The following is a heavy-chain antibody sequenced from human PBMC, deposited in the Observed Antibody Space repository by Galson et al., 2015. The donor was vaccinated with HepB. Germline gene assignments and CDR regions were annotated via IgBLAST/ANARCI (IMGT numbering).Heavy chain of an antibody. CDR3: ARGGGGSSALGI. Sequence: LSLTCAVSGGSISSGGYSWRWIRQPPGKGLEWIGYIYHRGSTYYNPSLKSRVTISVDRSKNQFSLKLSSVTAADTAVYYCARGGGGSSALGIWGQGTMVTVSS. D-gene: IGHD2-2*01. CDR2: IYHRGST. J-gene: IGHJ3*02. CDR1: GGSISSGGYS. V-gene: IGHV4-30-2*01.